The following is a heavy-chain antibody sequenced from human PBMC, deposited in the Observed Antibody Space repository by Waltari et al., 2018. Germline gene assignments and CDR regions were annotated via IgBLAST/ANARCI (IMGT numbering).Heavy chain of an antibody. D-gene: IGHD3-16*01. CDR2: IYYSGST. Sequence: QLQLQESGPGLVKPSETLSLTCNVSGASISSSNCYWGWIRQPPGKGLVWIARIYYSGSTYYNPSLRSRVSISVDTSKNQFSLEVTSVTAADTGVYYCARPNINGRLGGAFDIWGRGTTVTVSS. CDR1: GASISSSNCY. V-gene: IGHV4-39*01. J-gene: IGHJ3*02. CDR3: ARPNINGRLGGAFDI.